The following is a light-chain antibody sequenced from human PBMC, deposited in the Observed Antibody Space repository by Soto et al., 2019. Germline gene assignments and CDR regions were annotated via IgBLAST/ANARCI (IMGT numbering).Light chain of an antibody. Sequence: DIQLTQSPSFLSASVGDRVTITCRASQGISRYLAWYQQKPGKAPELLIYGASTLQGGVPSRFSGSGSGTDFTLTISSLQPVDFATYYCQQLDSSPPTFGGGTKVETK. CDR2: GAS. J-gene: IGKJ4*01. CDR3: QQLDSSPPT. V-gene: IGKV1-9*01. CDR1: QGISRY.